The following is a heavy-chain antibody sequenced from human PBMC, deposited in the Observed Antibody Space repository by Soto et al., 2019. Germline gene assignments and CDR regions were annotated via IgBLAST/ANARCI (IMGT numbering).Heavy chain of an antibody. V-gene: IGHV3-23*01. CDR2: ISGSGGST. D-gene: IGHD3-10*01. Sequence: EVQLLESGGGLVQPGGSLRLSCAASGFTFSSYAMSWVRQAPGKGLEWVSAISGSGGSTYYADSVKGRFTISRDNSKNTLYLQRNSLRAEDTAVYYCAKDHRRYYGSGSRGRWFDPWGQGTLVTVSS. CDR3: AKDHRRYYGSGSRGRWFDP. J-gene: IGHJ5*02. CDR1: GFTFSSYA.